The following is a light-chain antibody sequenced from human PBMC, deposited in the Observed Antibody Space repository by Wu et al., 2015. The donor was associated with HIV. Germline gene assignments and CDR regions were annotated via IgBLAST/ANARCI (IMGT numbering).Light chain of an antibody. CDR1: QSVNRN. CDR2: DAY. CDR3: QQYTNWPPLT. J-gene: IGKJ4*01. Sequence: EIVMTQSPVTLSLPPGERAALSCRASQSVNRNVAWYQQKPGQAPRLLIYDAYTRATGIPARFTGSGYGTDFTLSISGLRSDDVAVYYCQQYTNWPPLTFGGGTRVEI. V-gene: IGKV3-15*01.